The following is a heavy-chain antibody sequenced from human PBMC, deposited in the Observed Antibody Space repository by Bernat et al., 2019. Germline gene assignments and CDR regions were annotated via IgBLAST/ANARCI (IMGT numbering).Heavy chain of an antibody. CDR3: TRERIAVTGNHAFDI. D-gene: IGHD6-19*01. CDR1: VFFFGDYA. J-gene: IGHJ3*02. V-gene: IGHV3-49*05. Sequence: EVQLVESGGDLIRPGGSLRLSCSASVFFFGDYAMNWLRLTPGKGLEWVSFIRSKVHGETTEDAASVKGRFTISRDDSKIVAYLQMNSLKAEDTAVYYCTRERIAVTGNHAFDIWGQGTMVTVSS. CDR2: IRSKVHGETT.